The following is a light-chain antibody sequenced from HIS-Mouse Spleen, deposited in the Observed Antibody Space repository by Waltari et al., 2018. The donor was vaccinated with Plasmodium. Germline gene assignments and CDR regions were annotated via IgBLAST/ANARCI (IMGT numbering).Light chain of an antibody. V-gene: IGLV2-8*01. CDR1: SSDVGGYNY. CDR2: EDS. J-gene: IGLJ2*01. Sequence: QSALTQPPSASGSPGQSVTISCTGTSSDVGGYNYVSCYQQHPGKAPKLMIYEDSKRPSGVPDRFSGSKSGNTASLTVSGLQAEDEADYYCSSYAGSNNLEVFGGGTKLTVL. CDR3: SSYAGSNNLEV.